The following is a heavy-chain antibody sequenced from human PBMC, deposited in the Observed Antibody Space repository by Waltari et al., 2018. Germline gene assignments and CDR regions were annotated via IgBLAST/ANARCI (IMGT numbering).Heavy chain of an antibody. V-gene: IGHV4-4*02. D-gene: IGHD2-15*01. Sequence: QLQLQQSGPGLVKPSESLSLTCGVSGDSMSANYWWSWVRQSPEKGLEWIGQIHRSGRTYYNPSLESRVCVSMDTSNNKFFLKLSSAIAADTAVYYCARDRGRGLYFDSWGQGTLVTVSP. CDR3: ARDRGRGLYFDS. CDR2: IHRSGRT. CDR1: GDSMSANYW. J-gene: IGHJ4*02.